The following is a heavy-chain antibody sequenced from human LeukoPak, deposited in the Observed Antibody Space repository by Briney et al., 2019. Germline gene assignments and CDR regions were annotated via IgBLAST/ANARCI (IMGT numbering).Heavy chain of an antibody. CDR2: IYSSGST. D-gene: IGHD2-2*01. V-gene: IGHV4-4*07. CDR1: GGSTNSYY. Sequence: PSETLSLTCSVSGGSTNSYYWSWLRQSGGKGLEWIGRIYSSGSTVYNPSLNSRLTMSIDTSKNQFSLILKSVTATDTAVYYCARVKASSTSWTFDQWGQGALVTVSS. CDR3: ARVKASSTSWTFDQ. J-gene: IGHJ4*02.